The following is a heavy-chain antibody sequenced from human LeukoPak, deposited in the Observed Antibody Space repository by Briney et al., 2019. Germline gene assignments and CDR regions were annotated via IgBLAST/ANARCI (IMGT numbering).Heavy chain of an antibody. V-gene: IGHV3-9*01. CDR1: GFTFDDYA. D-gene: IGHD3-10*01. CDR2: ISWNSGSI. CDR3: AKDIGITMVRGVILGAFDI. Sequence: PGGSLRLSCAASGFTFDDYAMHWDRQAPGKGLEWVSGISWNSGSIGYADSVKGRFTISRDNAKNSLYLQMNSLRAEDTALYYCAKDIGITMVRGVILGAFDIWGQGTMVTVSS. J-gene: IGHJ3*02.